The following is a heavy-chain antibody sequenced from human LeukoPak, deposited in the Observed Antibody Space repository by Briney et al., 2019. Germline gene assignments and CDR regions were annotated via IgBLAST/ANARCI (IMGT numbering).Heavy chain of an antibody. J-gene: IGHJ6*03. CDR1: GGSISSGSYC. CDR3: AKDFSSASYTYYYYYMDV. V-gene: IGHV4-61*02. D-gene: IGHD6-25*01. Sequence: SETLSLTCTVSGGSISSGSYCWSWIRQPAGKGLEWIGRIFMSGSTNYNPSLKSRVTMSVDTSKNQFSLKLSSVTAADTAIYYCAKDFSSASYTYYYYYMDVWGKGTTVTVSS. CDR2: IFMSGST.